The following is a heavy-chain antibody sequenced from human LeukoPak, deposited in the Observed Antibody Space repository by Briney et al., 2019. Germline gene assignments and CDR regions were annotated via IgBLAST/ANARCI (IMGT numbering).Heavy chain of an antibody. CDR2: INHSGST. CDR3: ARGKFGELFVIDY. J-gene: IGHJ4*02. Sequence: PSETLSLTCTVSGGSISSYYWSWIRQPPGKGLEWIGEINHSGSTNYNPSLKSRVTISVDTSKNQFSLKLSSVTAADTAVYYCARGKFGELFVIDYWGQGTLVTVSS. D-gene: IGHD3-10*01. V-gene: IGHV4-34*01. CDR1: GGSISSYY.